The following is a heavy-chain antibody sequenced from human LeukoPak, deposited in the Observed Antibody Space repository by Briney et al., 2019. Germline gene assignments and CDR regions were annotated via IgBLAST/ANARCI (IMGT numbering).Heavy chain of an antibody. J-gene: IGHJ5*02. Sequence: PGGSLRLSCAASGFTFSSYAMSWVRQAPGKGLEWVSAISGSGGSTYYADSVKGRFTISRDNSKNTLYLQMNSLRAEDTAVYYCAKGDGNWNYVDWFDPWGQGTLVTVSS. D-gene: IGHD1-7*01. CDR3: AKGDGNWNYVDWFDP. CDR1: GFTFSSYA. V-gene: IGHV3-23*01. CDR2: ISGSGGST.